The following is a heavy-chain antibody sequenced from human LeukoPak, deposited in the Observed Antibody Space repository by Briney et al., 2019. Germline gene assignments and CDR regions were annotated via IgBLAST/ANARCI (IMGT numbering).Heavy chain of an antibody. J-gene: IGHJ4*02. CDR2: MKEDGGEK. CDR1: GFTFRSYW. Sequence: GGSLRLSCAASGFTFRSYWMSWVRQAPGKGLGWVANMKEDGGEKYYVDSVKGRFTISRDNVKNSLYLQMNSLRAEDTAVYYCARGVYEFDYWGQGTLVTVSS. V-gene: IGHV3-7*01. D-gene: IGHD6-6*01. CDR3: ARGVYEFDY.